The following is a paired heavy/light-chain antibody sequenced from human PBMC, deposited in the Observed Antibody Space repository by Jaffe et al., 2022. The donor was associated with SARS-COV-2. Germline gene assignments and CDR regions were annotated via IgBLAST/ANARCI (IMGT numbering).Heavy chain of an antibody. J-gene: IGHJ6*02. V-gene: IGHV5-10-1*03. CDR2: IDPDNSIT. Sequence: EVQLVQSGAEMKKPGESLRISCQGSTDYFFNYWISWVRQRPGKGLEWLGRIDPDNSITVYSPSFEGRVTIETDKSIRTAYLQWRGLKASDSAVYYCARHGEYTGTFGHYPSYGMDVWGQGTTVIVSS. CDR3: ARHGEYTGTFGHYPSYGMDV. D-gene: IGHD1-26*01. CDR1: TDYFFNYW.
Light chain of an antibody. V-gene: IGLV1-40*01. CDR2: SNT. CDR1: SSNIGTGFD. CDR3: QSYDSSLSASV. J-gene: IGLJ1*01. Sequence: QSVLTQPPSVSGAPGQRVTISCTGSSSNIGTGFDVHWYQQSPGTAPKLLISSNTHRPSGVPERFSGSKSGASASLAISGLQAEDEADYYCQSYDSSLSASVFGTGTKVTVL.